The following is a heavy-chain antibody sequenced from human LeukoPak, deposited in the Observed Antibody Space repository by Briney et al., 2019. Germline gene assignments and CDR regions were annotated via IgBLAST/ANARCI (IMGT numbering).Heavy chain of an antibody. CDR2: INNDGSST. D-gene: IGHD3-22*01. CDR3: ARAYYDSSGFH. Sequence: GGSLRLSCAASGFTFSNYWMQWVRQAPGKGLVWVSRINNDGSSTIYADSVKGRFTVSRDNAKNSLYLQMNSLRAEDTAIYYCARAYYDSSGFHWGQGTLVTVSS. V-gene: IGHV3-74*01. J-gene: IGHJ4*02. CDR1: GFTFSNYW.